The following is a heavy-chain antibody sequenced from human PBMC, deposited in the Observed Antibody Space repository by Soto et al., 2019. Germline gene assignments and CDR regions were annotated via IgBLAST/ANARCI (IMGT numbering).Heavy chain of an antibody. CDR2: IIPVIDRA. Sequence: SVEGFFKVSGGPFNIRWFRQAPGQGLEWMGGIIPVIDRANYARKFQGRVFISADRATNIVYMEMMSLTLEDTAVYYCARGSGADAFDIWGQGTMVTVSS. D-gene: IGHD7-27*01. CDR3: ARGSGADAFDI. J-gene: IGHJ3*02. CDR1: GGPFN. V-gene: IGHV1-69*10.